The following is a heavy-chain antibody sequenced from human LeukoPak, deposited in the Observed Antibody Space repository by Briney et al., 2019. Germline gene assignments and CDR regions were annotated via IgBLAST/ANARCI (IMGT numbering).Heavy chain of an antibody. Sequence: GGSLXLSCAASGFTFSDYYMSWVRQAPGKGREGVSYISTSGSTIYYADSVKGRFTISRDKAKNSLYIQMNRLRAEDTAVYYCARCYDSSGYYSNYHMDVWGKGTTVTVS. CDR1: GFTFSDYY. CDR2: ISTSGSTI. CDR3: ARCYDSSGYYSNYHMDV. V-gene: IGHV3-11*04. J-gene: IGHJ6*03. D-gene: IGHD3-22*01.